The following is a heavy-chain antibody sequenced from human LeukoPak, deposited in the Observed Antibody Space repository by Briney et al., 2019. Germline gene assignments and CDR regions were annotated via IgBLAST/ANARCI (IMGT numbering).Heavy chain of an antibody. CDR1: GGSFSGYY. CDR2: INHSGST. V-gene: IGHV4-34*01. Sequence: SETLSLTCAVYGGSFSGYYWSWIRQPPGEGLEWIGEINHSGSTNYNPSLKSRVTISVDTSKNQFSLKLSSVTAADTAVYYCARRRLYYYDSSGHDYWGQGTLVTVSS. D-gene: IGHD3-22*01. CDR3: ARRRLYYYDSSGHDY. J-gene: IGHJ4*02.